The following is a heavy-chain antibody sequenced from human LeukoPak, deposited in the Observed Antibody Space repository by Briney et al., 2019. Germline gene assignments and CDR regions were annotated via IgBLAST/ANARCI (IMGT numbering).Heavy chain of an antibody. D-gene: IGHD3-22*01. CDR3: ASRHYYYSSGYEVFDP. J-gene: IGHJ5*02. V-gene: IGHV4-30-4*08. Sequence: PSQTLSLTCTVSGGSISSGDYYWSWIRQPPGKGLEWIGYIYYSGSTYYNPSLKSRVTISVGTSKNQFSLKLSSVTAADTAVYYCASRHYYYSSGYEVFDPWGQGTLVTVSS. CDR1: GGSISSGDYY. CDR2: IYYSGST.